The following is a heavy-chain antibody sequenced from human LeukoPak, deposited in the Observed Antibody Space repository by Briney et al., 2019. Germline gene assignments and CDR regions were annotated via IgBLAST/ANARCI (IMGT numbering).Heavy chain of an antibody. D-gene: IGHD7-27*01. Sequence: GGSLRLSCAASGFTFSSYAMHWVRQAPGKGLEWVAVISYDGSNKYYADSVKGRFTISRDNSKNTLYPQMNSLRAEDTAVYYCARILGIRAFDIWGQGTMVTVSS. CDR1: GFTFSSYA. V-gene: IGHV3-30-3*01. CDR2: ISYDGSNK. CDR3: ARILGIRAFDI. J-gene: IGHJ3*02.